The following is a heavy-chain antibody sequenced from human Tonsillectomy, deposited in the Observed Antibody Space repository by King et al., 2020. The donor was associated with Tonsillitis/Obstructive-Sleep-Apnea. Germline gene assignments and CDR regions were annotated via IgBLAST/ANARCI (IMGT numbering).Heavy chain of an antibody. CDR1: GFTFSSYS. D-gene: IGHD2-15*01. V-gene: IGHV3-21*01. Sequence: VQLVESGGGLVKPGGSLRLSCAASGFTFSSYSMSWVRQAPGKGLECVSSISSSRTYIYYADSVKDRFTISRDNAKNSLFLQMNSLRAEDTAVYYCAGGVVCGGNCYYNWFDPWGQGTLVTVSS. J-gene: IGHJ5*02. CDR3: AGGVVCGGNCYYNWFDP. CDR2: ISSSRTYI.